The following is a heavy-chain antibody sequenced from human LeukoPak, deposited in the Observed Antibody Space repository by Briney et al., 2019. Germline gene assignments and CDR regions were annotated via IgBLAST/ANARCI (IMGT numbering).Heavy chain of an antibody. J-gene: IGHJ3*02. CDR3: AGNTRVISAFDI. D-gene: IGHD3-10*01. CDR2: SYISGST. CDR1: GGSSSSYY. V-gene: IGHV4-4*08. Sequence: PSETLSLTCTVSGGSSSSYYWSWIRQPPGKGLEWIGYSYISGSTKYNPSLKSRVTISVDTSTNQCSLKVNSVTAADTAVYYCAGNTRVISAFDIWGQGTMVTVSS.